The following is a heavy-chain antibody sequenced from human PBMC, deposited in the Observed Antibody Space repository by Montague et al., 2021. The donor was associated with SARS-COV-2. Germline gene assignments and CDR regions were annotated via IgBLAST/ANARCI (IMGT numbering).Heavy chain of an antibody. CDR3: ARLGLVELWLDVGWFDP. CDR1: GDSISTSGYY. Sequence: SETLSLTCSVSGDSISTSGYYWAWIRQPPGKGLEWIGTVSYSESTNYNPSLKSRVTMPVDTSKNQFSLELRSVTAADTALYYCARLGLVELWLDVGWFDPWGQGTLVTVSS. CDR2: VSYSEST. D-gene: IGHD3-16*02. V-gene: IGHV4-39*01. J-gene: IGHJ5*02.